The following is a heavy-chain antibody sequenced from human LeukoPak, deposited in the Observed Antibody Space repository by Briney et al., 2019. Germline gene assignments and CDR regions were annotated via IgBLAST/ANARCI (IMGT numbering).Heavy chain of an antibody. CDR1: GGSISSYY. J-gene: IGHJ5*02. CDR2: IYYSGST. V-gene: IGHV4-59*12. D-gene: IGHD2-15*01. CDR3: ARLRGVVVVAATPNWFDP. Sequence: SETLSLTCTVSGGSISSYYWSWIRQPPGKGLEWIGYIYYSGSTYYNPSLKSRVTISVDTSKNQFSLKLSSVTAADTAVYYCARLRGVVVVAATPNWFDPWGQGTLVTVSS.